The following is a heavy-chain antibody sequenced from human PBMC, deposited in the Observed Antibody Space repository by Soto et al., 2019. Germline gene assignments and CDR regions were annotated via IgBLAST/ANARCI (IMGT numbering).Heavy chain of an antibody. D-gene: IGHD1-20*01. CDR1: GGTFNTYT. CDR3: ASLNNWSSGDGRIDV. J-gene: IGHJ6*02. Sequence: QVQLVQSGAEVNKPGSSVKVSCKASGGTFNTYTISWVRQVPGQGPECMGGIMPLYAKPTYAQTFQGRLMIAADEQTTTVYMELSSLRSEDTALYYCASLNNWSSGDGRIDVWGRGTAVSVSS. CDR2: IMPLYAKP. V-gene: IGHV1-69*01.